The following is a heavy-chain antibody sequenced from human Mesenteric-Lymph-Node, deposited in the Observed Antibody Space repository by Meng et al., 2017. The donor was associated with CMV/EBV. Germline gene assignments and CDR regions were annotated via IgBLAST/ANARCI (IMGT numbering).Heavy chain of an antibody. D-gene: IGHD2-2*01. Sequence: FSSYSMNWVRQAPGKGLEWVSSISSSSSYIYYADSVKGRFTISRDNAKNSLYLQMNSLRAEDTAVYYCATPTLGYCSSTSCSRWSDYWGQGTLVTVSS. CDR2: ISSSSSYI. J-gene: IGHJ4*02. CDR1: FSSYS. V-gene: IGHV3-21*01. CDR3: ATPTLGYCSSTSCSRWSDY.